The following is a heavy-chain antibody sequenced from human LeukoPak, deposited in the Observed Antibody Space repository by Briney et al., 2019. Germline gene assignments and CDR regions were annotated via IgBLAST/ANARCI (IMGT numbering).Heavy chain of an antibody. D-gene: IGHD4-17*01. Sequence: GGSLRLSCAASGFTFSSYVMSWVRQAPGKGLEWVSGISGSGGSTYYADYVKGRFTISRDNSKNTLYLQMNSLRAEDTAVYYCAKGRYPLATVTLLDYWGQGTLVTVSS. J-gene: IGHJ4*02. CDR1: GFTFSSYV. CDR2: ISGSGGST. V-gene: IGHV3-23*01. CDR3: AKGRYPLATVTLLDY.